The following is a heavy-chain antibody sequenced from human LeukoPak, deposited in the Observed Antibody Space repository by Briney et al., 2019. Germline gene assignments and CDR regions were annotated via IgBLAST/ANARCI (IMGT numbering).Heavy chain of an antibody. CDR2: INHSGST. J-gene: IGHJ4*02. CDR3: ARLIFGVVTLLNERSYYFDY. CDR1: GGSFSGYY. Sequence: PSETLSLTCAVYGGSFSGYYWSWIRQPPGKGLEWIGEINHSGSTNYNPSLKSRVTISVDTSKNQFSLKLSSVTAADTAVYYCARLIFGVVTLLNERSYYFDYWGQGTLVTVSS. V-gene: IGHV4-34*01. D-gene: IGHD3-3*01.